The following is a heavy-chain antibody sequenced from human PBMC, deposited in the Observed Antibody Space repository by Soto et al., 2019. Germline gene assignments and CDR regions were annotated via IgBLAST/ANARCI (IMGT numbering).Heavy chain of an antibody. CDR2: IIPIFGTA. Sequence: QVQLVQSGAEVKKPGSSVKVSCKASGGTFSSYAISWVRQAPGQGLEWMGGIIPIFGTANYAQKFQGRVTITADEPTSTAYMELSSLRSEDTAVYYCASRDGYNFGYYYYGMDVWGQGTTVTVSS. D-gene: IGHD5-12*01. V-gene: IGHV1-69*12. CDR1: GGTFSSYA. CDR3: ASRDGYNFGYYYYGMDV. J-gene: IGHJ6*02.